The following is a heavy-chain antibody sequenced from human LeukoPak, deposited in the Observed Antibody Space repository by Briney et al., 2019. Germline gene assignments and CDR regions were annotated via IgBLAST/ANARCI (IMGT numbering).Heavy chain of an antibody. CDR3: AKADSGIVGATTIYFDY. Sequence: GGSLRLSCAASGFTFSSYAMSWVRQAPGKGLEWVSAISGSGGSTYYADSVKGRFTISRDNSKNTLYLQMNSLRAEDTAVYYCAKADSGIVGATTIYFDYWGQGTLVTVSS. CDR1: GFTFSSYA. CDR2: ISGSGGST. J-gene: IGHJ4*02. D-gene: IGHD1-26*01. V-gene: IGHV3-23*01.